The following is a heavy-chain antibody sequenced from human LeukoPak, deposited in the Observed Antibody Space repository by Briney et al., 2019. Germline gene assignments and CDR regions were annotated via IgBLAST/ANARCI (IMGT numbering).Heavy chain of an antibody. CDR3: ARCGYSYGSSDY. Sequence: GGSLRLFCAASGFTFSSYAMSWVRQAPGKGLEWVSAISGSGGSTYYADSVKGRFTISRDNAKNSLYLQMNSLRAEDTAVYYCARCGYSYGSSDYWGQGTLVTVSS. CDR1: GFTFSSYA. D-gene: IGHD5-18*01. CDR2: ISGSGGST. J-gene: IGHJ4*02. V-gene: IGHV3-23*01.